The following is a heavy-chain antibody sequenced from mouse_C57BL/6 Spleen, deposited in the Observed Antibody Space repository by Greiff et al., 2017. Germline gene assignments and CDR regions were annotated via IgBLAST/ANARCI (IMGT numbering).Heavy chain of an antibody. J-gene: IGHJ1*03. D-gene: IGHD1-1*01. CDR3: AREDLLRYPNWYFDV. CDR2: IYPGSGST. CDR1: GYTFTSYW. V-gene: IGHV1-55*01. Sequence: VQLQQPGAELVKPGASVKMSCKASGYTFTSYWITWVKQRPGQGLEWIGDIYPGSGSTNYNEKFKSKATLTVDTSSSTAYMQLSSLTSEDSAVYYCAREDLLRYPNWYFDVWGTGTTVTVSS.